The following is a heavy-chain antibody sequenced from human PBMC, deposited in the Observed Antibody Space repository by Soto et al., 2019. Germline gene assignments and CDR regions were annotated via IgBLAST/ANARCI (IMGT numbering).Heavy chain of an antibody. CDR2: LLYRGTA. CDR1: DSSMSPYY. V-gene: IGHV4-59*01. CDR3: AREKDLILGGYAFGY. J-gene: IGHJ3*01. D-gene: IGHD1-26*01. Sequence: QVQLQESGPRLVKPSETLSLTCSVSDSSMSPYYWTWFRQAPGKGLEWIGHLLYRGTATYNPALKGRVTKSLDTSKKQVSLKLSSVIAADTAVYYCAREKDLILGGYAFGYWGPGTLVTVSS.